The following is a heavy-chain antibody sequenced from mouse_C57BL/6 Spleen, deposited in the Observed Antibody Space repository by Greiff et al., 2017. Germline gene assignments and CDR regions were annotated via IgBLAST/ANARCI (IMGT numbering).Heavy chain of an antibody. Sequence: EVKLVESGAGLVKPGGSLKLSCAASGFTFSSYAMSWVRQTPEKRLEWVAYISSGGDYIYYADTVKGRFTISRDNARNTLYLQMSSLKSEDTAMYYCTRDPSIYYDYGGFAYWGQGTLVTVSA. CDR2: ISSGGDYI. V-gene: IGHV5-9-1*02. CDR3: TRDPSIYYDYGGFAY. D-gene: IGHD2-4*01. J-gene: IGHJ3*01. CDR1: GFTFSSYA.